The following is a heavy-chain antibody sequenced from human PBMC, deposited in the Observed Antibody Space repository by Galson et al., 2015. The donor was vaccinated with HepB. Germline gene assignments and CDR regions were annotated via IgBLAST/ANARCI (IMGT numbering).Heavy chain of an antibody. CDR2: ISSSGSTI. J-gene: IGHJ3*02. Sequence: SLRLSCAASGFTFSDYYMSWIRQAPGKGLEWVSYISSSGSTIYYADSVKGRFTISRDNAKNSLYLQMNSLTAEDTAVYYCARSKIYYDYIWGSYRYGAFDNWCQRTMFTVSS. CDR3: ARSKIYYDYIWGSYRYGAFDN. V-gene: IGHV3-11*01. D-gene: IGHD3-16*02. CDR1: GFTFSDYY.